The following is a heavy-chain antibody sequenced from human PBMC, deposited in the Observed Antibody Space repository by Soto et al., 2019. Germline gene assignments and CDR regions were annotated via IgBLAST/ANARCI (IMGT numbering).Heavy chain of an antibody. V-gene: IGHV3-48*02. D-gene: IGHD5-18*01. Sequence: GGSLRLSCAASGFTFSSYSMNWVRQAPGKGLEWVSYISSSSSTIYYADSVKGRFTISRDNAKNSLYLQMNSLRDEDTAVYYCARGGDTARWGYGMDVWGQGTTVTVSS. CDR3: ARGGDTARWGYGMDV. CDR2: ISSSSSTI. CDR1: GFTFSSYS. J-gene: IGHJ6*02.